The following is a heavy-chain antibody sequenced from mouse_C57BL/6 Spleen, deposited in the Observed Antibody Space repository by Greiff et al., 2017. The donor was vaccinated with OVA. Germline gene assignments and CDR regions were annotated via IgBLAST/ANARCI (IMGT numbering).Heavy chain of an antibody. Sequence: VQLQQPGAELVRPGTSVKLSCKASGYTFTSYWMHWVKQRPGQGLEWIGVIDPSDSYTNYNQKFKGKATLTVDTSSSTAYMQLSSLTSEDSAVYYCARRLGKAAAMDYWGQGTSVTVSS. CDR1: GYTFTSYW. CDR3: ARRLGKAAAMDY. D-gene: IGHD3-2*02. V-gene: IGHV1-59*01. J-gene: IGHJ4*01. CDR2: IDPSDSYT.